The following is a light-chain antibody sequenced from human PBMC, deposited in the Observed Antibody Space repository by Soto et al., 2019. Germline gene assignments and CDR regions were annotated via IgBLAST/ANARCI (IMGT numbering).Light chain of an antibody. CDR1: QSISDT. CDR2: GAS. Sequence: EIVLTQSPATLSLSPGERSTLAFRASQSISDTLAWYQQKPGQAPRLLIHGASTRATGFPGRFSGSGSGTDFTLTISSLQSEDFAVYYCQQYNNWPWTFGQGTKVDI. J-gene: IGKJ1*01. CDR3: QQYNNWPWT. V-gene: IGKV3-15*01.